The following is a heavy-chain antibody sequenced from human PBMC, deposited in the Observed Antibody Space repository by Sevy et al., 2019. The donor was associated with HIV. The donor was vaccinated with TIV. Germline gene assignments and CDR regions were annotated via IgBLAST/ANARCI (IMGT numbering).Heavy chain of an antibody. Sequence: GGSLRLSCAASGFTLSSYAMHWVRQAPGKGLEWVAVISYDGNNKYADSVKGRFTISRDNSKNTLYLQMNSLGAEDTAVYYCARDGSSGGLFLKDYYYFGMDVWGQGSTVTVSS. CDR3: ARDGSSGGLFLKDYYYFGMDV. CDR2: ISYDGNNK. CDR1: GFTLSSYA. J-gene: IGHJ6*02. V-gene: IGHV3-30*03. D-gene: IGHD3-16*01.